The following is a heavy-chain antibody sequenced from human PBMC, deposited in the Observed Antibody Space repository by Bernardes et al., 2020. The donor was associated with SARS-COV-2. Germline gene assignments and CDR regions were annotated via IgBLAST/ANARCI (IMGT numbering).Heavy chain of an antibody. V-gene: IGHV3-53*01. D-gene: IGHD3-10*01. CDR1: GFAVSDNF. CDR3: ARVRFYYGSGSPSRYFDK. J-gene: IGHJ4*02. Sequence: GGSLRLSCAISGFAVSDNFMTWVRQAPGKGLEWLSILYNNGRTYYADSVKGRFTISRDDSSNTVYLQMNSLNAEDTAKYYCARVRFYYGSGSPSRYFDKWGQGTLVTISS. CDR2: LYNNGRT.